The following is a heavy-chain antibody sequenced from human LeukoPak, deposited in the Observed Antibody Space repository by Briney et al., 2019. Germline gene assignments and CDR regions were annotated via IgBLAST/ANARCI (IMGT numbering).Heavy chain of an antibody. CDR2: IRPDGSVI. Sequence: GGSLRLSCAASGFTFSNYWMTWVRRAPGKGLEWVANIRPDGSVIHYVDSVKGRFTISRDSAKNSLYLQMNSLRVEDTAVYYCAKWFTVAGFDYWGQGTLVTVSS. J-gene: IGHJ4*02. CDR1: GFTFSNYW. D-gene: IGHD6-19*01. CDR3: AKWFTVAGFDY. V-gene: IGHV3-7*01.